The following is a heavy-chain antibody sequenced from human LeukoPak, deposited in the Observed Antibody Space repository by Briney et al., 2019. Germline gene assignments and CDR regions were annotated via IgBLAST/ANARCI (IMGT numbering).Heavy chain of an antibody. V-gene: IGHV4-34*01. CDR1: AGSFGGYY. CDR3: AKSNGYGLVDI. Sequence: PSATLSLTSAVHAGSFGGYYWSGSRPPPGKGLEWIGEINHSGSTNYNPSLKSRVTISVDTSKNQFSLKLSSVTAADTAVYYCAKSNGYGLVDIWGQGTMVTGSS. CDR2: INHSGST. D-gene: IGHD3-10*01. J-gene: IGHJ3*02.